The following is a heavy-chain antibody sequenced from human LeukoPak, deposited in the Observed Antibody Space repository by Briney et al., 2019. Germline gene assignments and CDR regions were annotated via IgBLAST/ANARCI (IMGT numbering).Heavy chain of an antibody. V-gene: IGHV3-15*01. CDR1: GFSISNDW. D-gene: IGHD3-10*01. CDR2: VKSRSAGETT. Sequence: GGSLRLSCVASGFSISNDWMSWVRPAPGKCLEWVGRVKSRSAGETTDYAAPVKGRFTISRDDSKSTLYLQMNSLKTEDTAVYYCTLIQGWGSGSYYRDFWGQGTLVTVYS. J-gene: IGHJ4*02. CDR3: TLIQGWGSGSYYRDF.